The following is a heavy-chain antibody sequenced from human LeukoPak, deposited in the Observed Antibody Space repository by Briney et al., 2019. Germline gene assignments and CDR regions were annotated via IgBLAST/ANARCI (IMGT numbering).Heavy chain of an antibody. CDR2: IWYDGSNK. D-gene: IGHD3-22*01. Sequence: GGSLRLSCAASGFTFSSYGMHWVRQAPGKGLEWVAVIWYDGSNKYYADSVKGRFTISRDNSKNTLYLQMNSLRAEDTAVYYCARDGLRPLSYYDSSGYYSNWAQGTLVTVSS. CDR1: GFTFSSYG. V-gene: IGHV3-33*01. CDR3: ARDGLRPLSYYDSSGYYSN. J-gene: IGHJ4*02.